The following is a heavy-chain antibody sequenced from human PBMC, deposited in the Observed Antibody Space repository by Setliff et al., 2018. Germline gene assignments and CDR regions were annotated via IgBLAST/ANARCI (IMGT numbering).Heavy chain of an antibody. D-gene: IGHD5-18*01. CDR1: GYTFTSYG. Sequence: GASVKVSCKASGYTFTSYGISWVRQAPGQGLEWMGWISAYNGNTNYAQKLQGRVTMTTDISTSTAFMELRSLTSDDTAIYYCAMGPNVDTAIWGGNSMAFDIWGQGTMVTVSS. J-gene: IGHJ3*02. CDR3: AMGPNVDTAIWGGNSMAFDI. CDR2: ISAYNGNT. V-gene: IGHV1-18*01.